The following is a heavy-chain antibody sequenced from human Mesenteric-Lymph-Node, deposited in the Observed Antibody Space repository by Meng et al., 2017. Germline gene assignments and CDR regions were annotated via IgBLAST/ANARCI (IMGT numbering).Heavy chain of an antibody. Sequence: QVQLVESGGGVVQPGRSLRLSCAASGFTFSSYAMHWVRQAPGKGLEWVAVISYDGSNKYYADSVKGRFTISRDNSKNTLYLQMNSLRAEDTAVYYCARSAGRYGERLDYWGQGTLVTVSS. D-gene: IGHD2-15*01. CDR2: ISYDGSNK. CDR3: ARSAGRYGERLDY. J-gene: IGHJ4*02. CDR1: GFTFSSYA. V-gene: IGHV3-30*04.